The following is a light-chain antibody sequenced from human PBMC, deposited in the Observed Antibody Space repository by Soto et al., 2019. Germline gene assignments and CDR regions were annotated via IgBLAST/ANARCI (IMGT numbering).Light chain of an antibody. CDR1: NSNIGTYT. CDR3: ASWDDSLSGGV. J-gene: IGLJ3*02. Sequence: QSVLTQPPSASGTPGQRVIISCSGSNSNIGTYTANWYQQLPGTAPKLLIYTDYQRPSGVPDRFSGSRSGTSASLAISGLQSEDEADYYCASWDDSLSGGVFGGGTKLIVL. CDR2: TDY. V-gene: IGLV1-44*01.